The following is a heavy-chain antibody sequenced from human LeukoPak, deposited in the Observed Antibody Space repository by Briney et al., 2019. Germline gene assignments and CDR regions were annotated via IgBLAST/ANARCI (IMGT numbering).Heavy chain of an antibody. J-gene: IGHJ4*02. CDR3: AKDWGWYSSGWHFDY. D-gene: IGHD6-19*01. CDR1: GFTFSSYG. V-gene: IGHV3-30*02. CDR2: IRYDGGNK. Sequence: PGGSLRLSCAASGFTFSSYGMHWVRQAPGKGLEWVAFIRYDGGNKYYADSVKGRFTISRDNSKNTLYLQMNSLRAEDTAVYYCAKDWGWYSSGWHFDYWGQGTLVTVSS.